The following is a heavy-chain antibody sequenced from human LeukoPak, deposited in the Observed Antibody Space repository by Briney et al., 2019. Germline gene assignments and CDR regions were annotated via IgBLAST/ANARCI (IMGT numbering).Heavy chain of an antibody. CDR1: GGSISGYY. Sequence: PSETLSLTCTVSGGSISGYYWSWIRQPAGKGLEWMGRIYTSGSTNYNPSLRSRVSISVDKSKDQFSLILSSLTAADTAVYYCARGPDYSDSSGYFKYWSQRTLVTVSS. J-gene: IGHJ4*02. V-gene: IGHV4-4*07. CDR3: ARGPDYSDSSGYFKY. CDR2: IYTSGST. D-gene: IGHD3-22*01.